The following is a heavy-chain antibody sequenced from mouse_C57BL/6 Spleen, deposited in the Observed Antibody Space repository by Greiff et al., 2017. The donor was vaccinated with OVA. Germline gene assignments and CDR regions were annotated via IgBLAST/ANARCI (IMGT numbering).Heavy chain of an antibody. CDR2: IHPYNGGT. CDR1: GYTFTDYY. V-gene: IGHV1-19*01. Sequence: EVQGVESGPVLVKPGASVKMSCKASGYTFTDYYMNWVKPSHGKSLEWIGVIHPYNGGTSYNQKFKGKATLTVDKSSSTAYMELNSLTSKGTAVDYCARSSSGYPFDYWGQGTTLTVAS. J-gene: IGHJ2*01. CDR3: ARSSSGYPFDY. D-gene: IGHD3-2*02.